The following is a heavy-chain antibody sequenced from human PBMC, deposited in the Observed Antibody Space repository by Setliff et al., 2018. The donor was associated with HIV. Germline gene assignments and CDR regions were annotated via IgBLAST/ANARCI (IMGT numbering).Heavy chain of an antibody. CDR1: GGSINNYY. D-gene: IGHD3-16*01. CDR2: IHSSGPT. J-gene: IGHJ1*01. CDR3: ARHDADGGGPFFQH. Sequence: SETLSFTCTVSGGSINNYYWSWMRQSPGKGLEWIGYIHSSGPTNYNPSLKSRVSISVDTSKNQFSLKLSSVTAADTAVYYCARHDADGGGPFFQHWGQGTPVTVSS. V-gene: IGHV4-4*09.